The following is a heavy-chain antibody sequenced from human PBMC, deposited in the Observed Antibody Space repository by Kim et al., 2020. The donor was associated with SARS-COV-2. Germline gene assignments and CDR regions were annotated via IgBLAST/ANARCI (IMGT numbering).Heavy chain of an antibody. J-gene: IGHJ4*02. Sequence: GSVKRRFTTSKDNSENTMYLQMNSLGAEDTAVYYCAKDSGNDYGDKLDYWGQGTLVTVSS. D-gene: IGHD4-17*01. CDR3: AKDSGNDYGDKLDY. V-gene: IGHV3-23*01.